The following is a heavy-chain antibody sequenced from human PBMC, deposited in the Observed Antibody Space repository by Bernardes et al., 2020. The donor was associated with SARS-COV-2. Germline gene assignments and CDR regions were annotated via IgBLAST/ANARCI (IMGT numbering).Heavy chain of an antibody. Sequence: GGSLRLSCVASGFTFDDYNMYWVRQAPGKGLEWVSLITWDGSGSWYGDSVKGRFTISRDNSKNSLYLQMNSLRTEDTAFYYCAKDIEVGGVWGGMDVWGQGTKVTVSS. J-gene: IGHJ6*02. V-gene: IGHV3-43*01. CDR1: GFTFDDYN. CDR3: AKDIEVGGVWGGMDV. D-gene: IGHD3-16*01. CDR2: ITWDGSGS.